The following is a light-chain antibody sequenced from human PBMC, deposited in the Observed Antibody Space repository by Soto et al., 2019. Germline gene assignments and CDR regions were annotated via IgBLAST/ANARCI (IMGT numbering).Light chain of an antibody. CDR1: QSVSNH. J-gene: IGKJ5*01. CDR3: QQYKNWPPIT. Sequence: EIVMTQSPATLSVSPGERATLSCRASQSVSNHLAWYQQKPGQAPRLLIYGASNRATGIPARFSGSGSGTEFALTISSLQSEDFALYYGQQYKNWPPITFGQGTRLEIK. CDR2: GAS. V-gene: IGKV3-15*01.